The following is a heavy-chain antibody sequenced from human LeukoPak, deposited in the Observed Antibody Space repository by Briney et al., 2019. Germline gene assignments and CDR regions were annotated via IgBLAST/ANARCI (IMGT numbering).Heavy chain of an antibody. CDR1: GYTFTSYS. CDR2: IIPIFGTA. J-gene: IGHJ4*02. V-gene: IGHV1-69*13. D-gene: IGHD3-22*01. Sequence: ASVKVSCKASGYTFTSYSISWVRQAPGQGLEWMGWIIPIFGTANYAQKFQGRVTITADESTSTAYMELSSLRSEDTAVYYCAAQYYYDSSGYYITPFDYWGQGTLVTVSS. CDR3: AAQYYYDSSGYYITPFDY.